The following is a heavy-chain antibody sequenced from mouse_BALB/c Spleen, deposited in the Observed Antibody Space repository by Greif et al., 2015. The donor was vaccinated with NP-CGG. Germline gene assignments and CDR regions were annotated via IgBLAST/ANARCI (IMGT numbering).Heavy chain of an antibody. Sequence: VQLQQPGAELVRPGTSVKVSCKASGYAFTNYLIEWVKQRPGQGLEWIGVLNPGSGGTNYNEKFKGKATLTADKSSSNANLKLKSLPSEDSAVYFGTRGRARAPFDDCGQGTTLTVSS. CDR1: GYAFTNYL. D-gene: IGHD3-1*01. V-gene: IGHV1-54*01. CDR3: TRGRARAPFDD. CDR2: LNPGSGGT. J-gene: IGHJ2*01.